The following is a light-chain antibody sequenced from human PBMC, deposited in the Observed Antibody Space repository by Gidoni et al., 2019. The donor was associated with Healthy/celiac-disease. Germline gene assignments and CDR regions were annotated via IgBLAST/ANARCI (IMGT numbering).Light chain of an antibody. CDR1: SSDVGGYNY. J-gene: IGLJ2*01. CDR2: DVS. Sequence: QSALTQPASVSGSPLQSITISCTGTSSDVGGYNYVSWYQQHPGKAPKLMIYDVSNRPSGVSNRFSGSKSGNTASLTISGLQAEDEADYYCSSYTSSSPPGVVFGGGTKLTVL. CDR3: SSYTSSSPPGVV. V-gene: IGLV2-14*01.